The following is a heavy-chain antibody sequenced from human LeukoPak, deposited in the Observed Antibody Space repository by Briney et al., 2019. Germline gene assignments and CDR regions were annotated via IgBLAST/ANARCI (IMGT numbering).Heavy chain of an antibody. CDR1: GGSINSNNW. J-gene: IGHJ4*02. D-gene: IGHD3-9*01. V-gene: IGHV4-4*02. CDR2: IYHSGST. Sequence: PSGTLSLTCAVSGGSINSNNWWSWVRRPPGKGLEWIGEIYHSGSTNYNPSLKSRVTISGDKSKNQFSLTLSSVTAADTAIYYCARARNEILAGYYSFDYWGQGILVTVSS. CDR3: ARARNEILAGYYSFDY.